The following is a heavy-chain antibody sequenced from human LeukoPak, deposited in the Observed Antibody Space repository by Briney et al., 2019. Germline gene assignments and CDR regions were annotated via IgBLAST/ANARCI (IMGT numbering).Heavy chain of an antibody. V-gene: IGHV4-30-4*01. Sequence: PSETLSLTCTVSGGSISSGDYYWSWIRQPLGKGLEWIGYIYYSGSTYYNLSLKSRVTISVDTSKNQFSLKLSSVTAADTAVYYCARDYWSGVGATRQGDAFDIWGQGTMVTVSS. CDR1: GGSISSGDYY. CDR2: IYYSGST. J-gene: IGHJ3*02. D-gene: IGHD1-26*01. CDR3: ARDYWSGVGATRQGDAFDI.